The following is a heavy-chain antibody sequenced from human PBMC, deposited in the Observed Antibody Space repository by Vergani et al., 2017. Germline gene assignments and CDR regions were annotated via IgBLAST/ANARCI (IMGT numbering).Heavy chain of an antibody. D-gene: IGHD2-8*01. CDR1: GFTFSNAW. CDR3: ARDQGADRILYKRPLAFDI. Sequence: EVQLVESGGGLVKPGGSLRLSCAASGFTFSNAWMSWVRQAPGKGLEWVGRIKSKSDGGTTDYAAPVKGRFTISRDDSKNTLYLQMNSLKTEDTAVYYCARDQGADRILYKRPLAFDIWGQGTMVTVSS. J-gene: IGHJ3*02. CDR2: IKSKSDGGTT. V-gene: IGHV3-15*01.